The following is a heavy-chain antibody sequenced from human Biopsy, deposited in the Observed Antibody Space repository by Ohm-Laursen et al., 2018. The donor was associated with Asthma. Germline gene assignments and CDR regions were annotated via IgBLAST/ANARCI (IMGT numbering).Heavy chain of an antibody. J-gene: IGHJ6*02. CDR1: GFTLTTYA. Sequence: SLRLSCAASGFTLTTYAIHWVRQAPGKGLEWVAVISYDGSTKYSADSVKGRFIVSRDISKNILSLQMNSLRPEDAAVYYCARDVVWFREVGGMDVWGQGTTVTVSS. V-gene: IGHV3-30*03. CDR2: ISYDGSTK. D-gene: IGHD3-10*01. CDR3: ARDVVWFREVGGMDV.